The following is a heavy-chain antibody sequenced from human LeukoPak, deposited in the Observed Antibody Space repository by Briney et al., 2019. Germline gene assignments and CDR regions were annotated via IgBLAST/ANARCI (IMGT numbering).Heavy chain of an antibody. Sequence: GGSLRHSCAASGFTLINYAMSWVRQAPGRGLEWVSGLSGRGGSTNYAGSVKGRFTISKDNYKNTLYLQMNNVKAEDTAVYYCARSPHNVYCTGGSCLYDLDYWGQGTLVTVSS. CDR2: LSGRGGST. CDR1: GFTLINYA. J-gene: IGHJ4*01. CDR3: ARSPHNVYCTGGSCLYDLDY. D-gene: IGHD2-15*01. V-gene: IGHV3-23*01.